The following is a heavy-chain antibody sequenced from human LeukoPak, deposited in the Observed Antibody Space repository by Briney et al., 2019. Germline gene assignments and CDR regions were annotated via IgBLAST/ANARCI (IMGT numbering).Heavy chain of an antibody. D-gene: IGHD5-24*01. CDR2: ISGSGGST. J-gene: IGHJ4*02. CDR1: GFTFSSYA. CDR3: AKFPARGGYNSDFDY. Sequence: GGSLRLSCEASGFTFSSYAMSWVRQAPGKGLEWVSAISGSGGSTYYADSVEGRFTISRDNSKNTLYLQMNSLRAEDTAVYYCAKFPARGGYNSDFDYWGQGTLVTVSS. V-gene: IGHV3-23*01.